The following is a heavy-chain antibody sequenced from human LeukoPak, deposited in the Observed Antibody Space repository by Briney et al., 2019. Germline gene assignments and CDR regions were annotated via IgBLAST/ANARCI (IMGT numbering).Heavy chain of an antibody. CDR1: GGSISSYY. J-gene: IGHJ6*02. CDR2: IYYSGST. Sequence: SETLSLTCTVSGGSISSYYWSWIRQPPGKGMEWIGYIYYSGSTNYNPSLKSRVTISVDTSKNQFSLKLSSVTAADTAVHYCARGDSSGYSVFGYYYGMDVWGQGTTVTVSS. CDR3: ARGDSSGYSVFGYYYGMDV. V-gene: IGHV4-59*01. D-gene: IGHD3-22*01.